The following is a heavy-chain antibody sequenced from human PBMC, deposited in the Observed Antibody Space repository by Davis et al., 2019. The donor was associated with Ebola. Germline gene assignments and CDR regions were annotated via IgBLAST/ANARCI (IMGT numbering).Heavy chain of an antibody. CDR1: GGSFSGYY. Sequence: MPSETLSFTCAVYGGSFSGYYWSWIRQPPGKGLEWIGEINHSGSTNYNPSLKSRVTISVDTSKNQFFLKLSSVTAADTAVYYCARGVSSSGGGGFYGMDVWGKGTTVTVSS. CDR2: INHSGST. V-gene: IGHV4-34*01. CDR3: ARGVSSSGGGGFYGMDV. J-gene: IGHJ6*04. D-gene: IGHD6-19*01.